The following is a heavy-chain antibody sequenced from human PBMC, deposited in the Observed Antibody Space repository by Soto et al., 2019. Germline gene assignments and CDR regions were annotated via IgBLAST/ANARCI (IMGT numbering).Heavy chain of an antibody. D-gene: IGHD3-3*01. CDR1: EKMFISDV. J-gene: IGHJ3*02. V-gene: IGHV5-10-1*01. Sequence: GESLKGSWKCSEKMFISDVIISLRKMPGKGLEWMGRIDPSDSYTNYSPSFQGHVTISADKSISTAYLQWSSLKASDTAMYYCARLGPNNYDFWSGYYGLGLGAFDIWGQGTMVTVSS. CDR2: IDPSDSYT. CDR3: ARLGPNNYDFWSGYYGLGLGAFDI.